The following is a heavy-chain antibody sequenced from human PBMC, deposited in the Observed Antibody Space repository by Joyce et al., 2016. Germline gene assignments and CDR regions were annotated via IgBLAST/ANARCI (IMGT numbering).Heavy chain of an antibody. CDR2: IYRSGTT. D-gene: IGHD2-21*02. V-gene: IGHV4-39*07. Sequence: QVQLQESGPGLVRPSETLSLTCSVSGGSISGSSYYWGWIRQSPGKGLEWLGSIYRSGTTYDNPSLKSRVIMSVDTSKNQFSLRLNSVSAADTAVYYCARTGVMVTAVHHFEYWGLGTLVTVSS. CDR1: GGSISGSSYY. J-gene: IGHJ4*02. CDR3: ARTGVMVTAVHHFEY.